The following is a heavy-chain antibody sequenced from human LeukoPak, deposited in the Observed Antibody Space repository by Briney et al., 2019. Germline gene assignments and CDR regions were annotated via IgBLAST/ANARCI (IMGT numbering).Heavy chain of an antibody. D-gene: IGHD1-26*01. V-gene: IGHV4-59*01. Sequence: PSETLSLTCTVSGGSISSYYWSWIRQPPGKGLEWIGYIYYSGSTNYNPSLKSRVTISVDTSKNQFSLKLSSVTAADTAVYYCARASGGATDAVAPWGQGTLATVSS. CDR2: IYYSGST. CDR3: ARASGGATDAVAP. CDR1: GGSISSYY. J-gene: IGHJ5*02.